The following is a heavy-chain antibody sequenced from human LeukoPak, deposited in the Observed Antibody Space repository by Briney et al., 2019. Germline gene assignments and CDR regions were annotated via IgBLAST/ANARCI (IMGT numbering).Heavy chain of an antibody. CDR1: GFTFSDYY. J-gene: IGHJ4*02. V-gene: IGHV3-11*04. Sequence: GGSLRLSCAASGFTFSDYYMSWIRQAPGKGLEWVSYISSSGSTIYYADSVKGRFTIPRDNAKNSLYLQMNSLRAEDTAVYYCARLGGYSYGPLSFFDYWGQGTLVTVSS. D-gene: IGHD5-18*01. CDR3: ARLGGYSYGPLSFFDY. CDR2: ISSSGSTI.